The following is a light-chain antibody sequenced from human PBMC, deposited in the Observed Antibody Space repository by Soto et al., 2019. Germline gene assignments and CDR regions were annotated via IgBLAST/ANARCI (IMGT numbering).Light chain of an antibody. Sequence: EVVLPQSQDTLSLSPGERATLSCRASQSVRTSLAWYQHKPGQAPRLVIYDASLRANGVPARFGGSGSGTDFTLTINSLEPEDFAVYYCQQRNVWPPITFGQGTRLEIK. CDR2: DAS. CDR3: QQRNVWPPIT. V-gene: IGKV3-11*01. J-gene: IGKJ5*01. CDR1: QSVRTS.